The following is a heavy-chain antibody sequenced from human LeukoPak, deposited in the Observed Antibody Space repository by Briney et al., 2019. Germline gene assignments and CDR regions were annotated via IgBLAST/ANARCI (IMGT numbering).Heavy chain of an antibody. V-gene: IGHV3-7*01. J-gene: IGHJ4*02. CDR3: ARSVGAAFDC. CDR1: GFTLSSYW. D-gene: IGHD1-26*01. CDR2: IKQDGSEK. Sequence: GGPLRLSCEASGFTLSSYWMSWVRQAPGKGLEWVANIKQDGSEKHYVDSVKGRFTISRDNAKNSLYLQMNSLRAEDTAVYYCARSVGAAFDCWGQGTLVTVSS.